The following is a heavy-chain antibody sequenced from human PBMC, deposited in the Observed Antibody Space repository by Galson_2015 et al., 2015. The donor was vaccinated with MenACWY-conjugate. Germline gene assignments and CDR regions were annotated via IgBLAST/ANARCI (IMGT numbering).Heavy chain of an antibody. CDR1: GFSFSSYD. V-gene: IGHV3-30*04. CDR2: ISYDGSNK. D-gene: IGHD1-26*01. CDR3: ARVYSGSPDDDMDV. J-gene: IGHJ6*02. Sequence: SLRLSCEASGFSFSSYDMHWVRQAPGQGLDWVAVISYDGSNKYYADSVKGRFTISRDKNTLYLEMVSLSGEDTAVYYCARVYSGSPDDDMDVWGQGTTVTVSS.